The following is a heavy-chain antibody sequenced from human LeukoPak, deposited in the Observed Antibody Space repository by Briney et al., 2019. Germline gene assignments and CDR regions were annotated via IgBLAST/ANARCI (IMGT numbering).Heavy chain of an antibody. J-gene: IGHJ4*02. CDR1: GFIFSSYG. V-gene: IGHV3-33*01. CDR3: ARVGSGSYHGDY. Sequence: GGSLRLSCAASGFIFSSYGMHWVRQAPGQGLEWVAVIWYDGSNKYYADSVEGRFTISRDNPKNTLYLQMNSLRAEDTAMYYCARVGSGSYHGDYWGQGTLVTVSS. CDR2: IWYDGSNK. D-gene: IGHD1-26*01.